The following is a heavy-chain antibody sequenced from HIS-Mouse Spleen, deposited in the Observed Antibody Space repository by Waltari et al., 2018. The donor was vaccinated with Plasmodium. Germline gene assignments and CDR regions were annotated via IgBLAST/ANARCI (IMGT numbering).Heavy chain of an antibody. Sequence: QVQLVQSGAEVKKPGASVKVSCKASGYTFTGYYMHWVRQAPGQGLEWMGRINPNSGGKNYAQKFQGRVTMTRDTSISTAYMELSRLRSDDTAVYYCARDGPGETSFDYWGQGTLVTVSS. CDR2: INPNSGGK. D-gene: IGHD3-16*01. V-gene: IGHV1-2*02. CDR3: ARDGPGETSFDY. J-gene: IGHJ4*02. CDR1: GYTFTGYY.